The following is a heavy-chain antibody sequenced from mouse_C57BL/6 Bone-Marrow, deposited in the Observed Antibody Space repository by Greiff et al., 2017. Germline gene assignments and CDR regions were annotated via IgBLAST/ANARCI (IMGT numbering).Heavy chain of an antibody. Sequence: EVQLQESGGGLVKPGGSLKLSCAASGFTFSDYGMHWVRQAPEKGLEWVAYISSGSSTIYYADTVKGRFTISRDNAKNTLFLQMTSLRSEDTAMYYCARQGWLLLAWFAYWGQGTLVTVSA. CDR2: ISSGSSTI. CDR1: GFTFSDYG. D-gene: IGHD2-3*01. CDR3: ARQGWLLLAWFAY. J-gene: IGHJ3*01. V-gene: IGHV5-17*01.